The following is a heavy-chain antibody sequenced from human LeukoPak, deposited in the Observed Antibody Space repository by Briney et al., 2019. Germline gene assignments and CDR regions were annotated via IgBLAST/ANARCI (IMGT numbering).Heavy chain of an antibody. CDR2: INHSEST. D-gene: IGHD6-13*01. J-gene: IGHJ4*02. V-gene: IGHV4-34*01. CDR1: GGXFSGYY. Sequence: PSETLSLTCAVYGGXFSGYYWSWIRQPPGKGLEWIGEINHSESTNYNPSLKSRVTISVDTSKNQFSLKLSSVTAADTAVYYCARGGNSSRYDYWGQGTLVTVSS. CDR3: ARGGNSSRYDY.